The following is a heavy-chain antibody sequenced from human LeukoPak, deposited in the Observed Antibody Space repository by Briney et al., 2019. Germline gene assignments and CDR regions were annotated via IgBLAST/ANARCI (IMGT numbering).Heavy chain of an antibody. CDR1: GYSFTSYW. D-gene: IGHD3-22*01. Sequence: GESLKSSCNGSGYSFTSYWIGWVRQMPGKGLEWMGIIYPGDSDTRYSPSFQGQVTISADKSISTAYLQWSSLKASDTAIYYCARSSSGYYPDYWGQGTLVTVSS. J-gene: IGHJ4*02. V-gene: IGHV5-51*01. CDR3: ARSSSGYYPDY. CDR2: IYPGDSDT.